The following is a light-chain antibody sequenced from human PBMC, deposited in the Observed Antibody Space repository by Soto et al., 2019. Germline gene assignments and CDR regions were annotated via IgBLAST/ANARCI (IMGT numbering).Light chain of an antibody. V-gene: IGKV1-39*01. CDR3: QQSYSTPPT. CDR1: QSISID. J-gene: IGKJ5*01. CDR2: AAS. Sequence: IQMTPSPSSLSASVGESVPITCRASQSISIDLNWYQQKPGKAPKLLIYAASSLQSGVPSRFSGSGSGTDFTLTIISLQPEDFATYYCQQSYSTPPTFGQGTRLEI.